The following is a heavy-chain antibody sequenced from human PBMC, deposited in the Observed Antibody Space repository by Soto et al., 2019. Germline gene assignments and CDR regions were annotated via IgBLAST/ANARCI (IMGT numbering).Heavy chain of an antibody. Sequence: GESLKISCKGSGYTFTDYWIGWVRQLPGKGLEWMGIIYPGDSDTRYSPSFQGHVTITVDKSTSTAYLQWNTLKASDTAMYYCARLGCSGGSCYPNHYYYGMDVWGQGTTVTVSS. J-gene: IGHJ6*02. CDR2: IYPGDSDT. D-gene: IGHD2-15*01. CDR1: GYTFTDYW. V-gene: IGHV5-51*01. CDR3: ARLGCSGGSCYPNHYYYGMDV.